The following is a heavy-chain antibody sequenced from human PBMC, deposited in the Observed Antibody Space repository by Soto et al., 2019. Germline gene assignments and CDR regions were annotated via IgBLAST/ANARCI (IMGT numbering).Heavy chain of an antibody. V-gene: IGHV4-39*01. CDR1: GGSISSGTYF. Sequence: SETLSLTCTVSGGSISSGTYFWDWIRQPPGKGLEWIGSIDSSGSTSYNPSLRSRVTISVDTSKNQFSLRLTSVTAADTAVYQCARRRGEHIVVVTARYYFDYWGQGTQVTVSS. D-gene: IGHD2-21*02. J-gene: IGHJ4*02. CDR3: ARRRGEHIVVVTARYYFDY. CDR2: IDSSGST.